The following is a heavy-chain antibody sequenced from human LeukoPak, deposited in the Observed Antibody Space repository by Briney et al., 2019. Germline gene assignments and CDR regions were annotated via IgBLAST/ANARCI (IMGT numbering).Heavy chain of an antibody. CDR1: GYTFTGNY. CDR3: ARDHSSGAFDI. V-gene: IGHV1-2*02. CDR2: IIPKRGGT. Sequence: ASVKVTCKASGYTFTGNYIHWVRQAPGQGLEWMGWIIPKRGGTNYVLKFQGRVSMTSDTSISTAYMKLSSLTSDATAVYYCARDHSSGAFDIWGQGTMVTVSS. D-gene: IGHD6-19*01. J-gene: IGHJ3*02.